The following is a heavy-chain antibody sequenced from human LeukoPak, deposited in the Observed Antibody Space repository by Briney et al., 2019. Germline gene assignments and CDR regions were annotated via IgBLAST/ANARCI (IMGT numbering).Heavy chain of an antibody. CDR3: ARGVGGSSWYY. Sequence: SETLSLTCAVYGGSFSGYYWSWIRQPPGKGLEWIGEINHSGSTNYNPSLKSRATISVDTSKNQFSLTLSSVTAADTPVYYCARGVGGSSWYYWGQGTLVTVSS. V-gene: IGHV4-34*01. D-gene: IGHD6-13*01. J-gene: IGHJ4*02. CDR2: INHSGST. CDR1: GGSFSGYY.